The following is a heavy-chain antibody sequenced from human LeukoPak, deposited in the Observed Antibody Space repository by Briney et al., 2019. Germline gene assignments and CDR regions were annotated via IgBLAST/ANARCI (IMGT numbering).Heavy chain of an antibody. Sequence: ASVKVSCKASGYTFTSYYMHWVRQAPGQGLEWMGIINPSGGSTSYAQKFQGRVTMTRDMSTSTVYMELSSLRSEDTAVYYCARDHIPYYDFWSGYVMDVWGKGTTVTVSS. V-gene: IGHV1-46*01. CDR1: GYTFTSYY. CDR3: ARDHIPYYDFWSGYVMDV. J-gene: IGHJ6*03. D-gene: IGHD3-3*01. CDR2: INPSGGST.